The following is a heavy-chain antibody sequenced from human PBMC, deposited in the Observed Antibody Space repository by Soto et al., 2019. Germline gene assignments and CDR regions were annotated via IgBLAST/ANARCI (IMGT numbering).Heavy chain of an antibody. CDR2: VYLSGTT. Sequence: SETLSLTCTVSGDSVNNNRYYWGWVRQSPGKGLEWIGSVYLSGTTVYNPSLKSRVTISIDTSISRFSLEMTSVTAADTAVYYCARHYTVTTEHDFWGQGIQVTVSS. CDR1: GDSVNNNRYY. D-gene: IGHD4-17*01. V-gene: IGHV4-39*01. CDR3: ARHYTVTTEHDF. J-gene: IGHJ4*02.